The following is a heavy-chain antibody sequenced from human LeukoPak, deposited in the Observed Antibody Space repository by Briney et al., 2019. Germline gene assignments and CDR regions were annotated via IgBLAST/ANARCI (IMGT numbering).Heavy chain of an antibody. CDR1: GFTFSSYW. J-gene: IGHJ4*02. CDR3: ATGAYCSTTSCYFDPTRY. Sequence: GGSLRLSCAASGFTFSSYWMNWFRQAPGKGLEWVAIINRDASEKYYVDSLKGRFTISRDNAKNSLYLQMNSLRAEDTALYYCATGAYCSTTSCYFDPTRYWGQGTLVTVSS. CDR2: INRDASEK. V-gene: IGHV3-7*01. D-gene: IGHD2-2*01.